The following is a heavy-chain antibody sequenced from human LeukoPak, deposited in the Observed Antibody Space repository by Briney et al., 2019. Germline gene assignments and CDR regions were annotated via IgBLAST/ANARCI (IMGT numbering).Heavy chain of an antibody. CDR3: ARVSVTTVDP. D-gene: IGHD4-17*01. CDR2: IHYTGST. V-gene: IGHV4-59*12. CDR1: GGSINSYY. J-gene: IGHJ5*02. Sequence: SGTLSLTCTVSGGSINSYYWSWIRQPPGKGLECIGYIHYTGSTNYNPSLKSRVTISVDKSKNQFSLKLSSVTAADTAVYYCARVSVTTVDPWGQGTLVTVSS.